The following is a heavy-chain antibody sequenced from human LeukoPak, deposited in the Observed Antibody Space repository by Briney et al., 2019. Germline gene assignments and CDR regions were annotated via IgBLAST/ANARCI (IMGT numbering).Heavy chain of an antibody. V-gene: IGHV1-8*02. CDR3: ARGVGNYYYMDV. Sequence: ASVKVSCKASGYTFTGYYMHWVRQATGQGLEWMGWMNPNSGNTGYAQKFQGRVTMTRNTSISTAYMELSSLRSEDTAVYYCARGVGNYYYMDVWGKGTTVTVSS. CDR2: MNPNSGNT. J-gene: IGHJ6*03. CDR1: GYTFTGYY.